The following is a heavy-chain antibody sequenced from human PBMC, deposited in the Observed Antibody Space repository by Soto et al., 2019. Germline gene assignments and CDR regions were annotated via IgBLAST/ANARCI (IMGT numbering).Heavy chain of an antibody. CDR1: GFTFSSYW. V-gene: IGHV3-74*01. CDR3: ARDLIQLRYYYYYMDV. D-gene: IGHD5-18*01. J-gene: IGHJ6*03. Sequence: EVQLVESGGGLVQPGGSLRLSCAASGFTFSSYWMHWVRQAPGKGLVWVSRINSDGSSTSYADSVEGRFTISRDNAKNTLYLQMNSLRAEDTAVYYCARDLIQLRYYYYYMDVWGKGTTVTVSS. CDR2: INSDGSST.